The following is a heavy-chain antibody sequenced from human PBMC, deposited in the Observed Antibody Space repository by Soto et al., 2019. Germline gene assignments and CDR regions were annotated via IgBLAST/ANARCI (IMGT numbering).Heavy chain of an antibody. CDR2: IYWDDDE. CDR3: AHKGGRGAAMDV. Sequence: QITLKESGPTLVKPTQTLTLTCTFSGFSLSSSGVGVGWIRQPPGKALEWLTLIYWDDDERYSPSLKSRLTITKDTSKNQVVLTLTHMDPVDPATYFCAHKGGRGAAMDVWGQGTTVTVSS. V-gene: IGHV2-5*02. J-gene: IGHJ6*02. CDR1: GFSLSSSGVG. D-gene: IGHD2-15*01.